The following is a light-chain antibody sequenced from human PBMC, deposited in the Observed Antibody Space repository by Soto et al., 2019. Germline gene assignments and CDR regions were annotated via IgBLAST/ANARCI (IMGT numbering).Light chain of an antibody. CDR3: QQYASSPPYT. CDR2: GAS. Sequence: EIVLAQSPGTLSLSPGERATLSCRASQSVSSSYLAWYQQKPGQAPRLLIYGASSRATGIPDRFSGSGSGTDFTLTITRLKPEDFAVYYCQQYASSPPYTFGQGTKLEIK. V-gene: IGKV3-20*01. CDR1: QSVSSSY. J-gene: IGKJ2*01.